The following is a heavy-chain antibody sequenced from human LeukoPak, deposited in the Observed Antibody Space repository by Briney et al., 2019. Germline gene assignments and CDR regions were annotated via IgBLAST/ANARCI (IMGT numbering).Heavy chain of an antibody. Sequence: PSETLSLTCAVSGGSISSSNWWSWVRQPPGKGLEWIGEIDHSGSTNYNPSLTSRVTISVDRSKNQFSLKLTSVTAADTAVYYCASLGATVTTDAFDIWGQGTLVTVSS. CDR2: IDHSGST. CDR1: GGSISSSNW. D-gene: IGHD4-17*01. CDR3: ASLGATVTTDAFDI. V-gene: IGHV4-4*02. J-gene: IGHJ3*02.